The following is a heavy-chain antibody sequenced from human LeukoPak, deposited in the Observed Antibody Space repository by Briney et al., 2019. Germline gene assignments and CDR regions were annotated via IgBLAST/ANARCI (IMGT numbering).Heavy chain of an antibody. J-gene: IGHJ4*02. CDR3: TREGFYDSSGCVDY. CDR1: GFIFSSYS. Sequence: PGGSLRLSCAASGFIFSSYSMSWVRQAPGKGLEWVGFIRSKAYGGTTEYAASVKGRFTISRDDSKSIAYLQMNSLKTEDTAVYYCTREGFYDSSGCVDYWGQGTLVTVSS. V-gene: IGHV3-49*04. CDR2: IRSKAYGGTT. D-gene: IGHD3-22*01.